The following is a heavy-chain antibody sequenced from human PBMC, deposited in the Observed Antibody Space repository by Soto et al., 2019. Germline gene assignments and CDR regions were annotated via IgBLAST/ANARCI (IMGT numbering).Heavy chain of an antibody. CDR2: IIPILGIA. J-gene: IGHJ6*02. V-gene: IGHV1-69*02. Sequence: QVQLVQSGAEVKKPGSSVKVSCKASGGTFSSYTISWVRQAPGQGLEWMGRIIPILGIANYAQKFQGRVTIXXDXSXITAYMELSSLRSEDTAVYYCARVVDDYGDYDGMDVWGQGTTVTVSS. CDR1: GGTFSSYT. D-gene: IGHD4-17*01. CDR3: ARVVDDYGDYDGMDV.